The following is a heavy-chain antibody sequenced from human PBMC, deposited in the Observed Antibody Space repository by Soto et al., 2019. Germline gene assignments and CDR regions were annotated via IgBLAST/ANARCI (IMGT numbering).Heavy chain of an antibody. CDR3: AAHLGDIVVVPEDNYYYSGMDV. J-gene: IGHJ6*02. CDR2: IDPSDSYT. CDR1: GYSFTSYW. D-gene: IGHD2-2*01. V-gene: IGHV5-10-1*01. Sequence: PGESLKISCKGSGYSFTSYWISWVRQMPGKGLEGMGRIDPSDSYTNYSPSFQGHVTISADKSISTAYLQWSSLKASDTAMYYCAAHLGDIVVVPEDNYYYSGMDVWGQGTTLTVSS.